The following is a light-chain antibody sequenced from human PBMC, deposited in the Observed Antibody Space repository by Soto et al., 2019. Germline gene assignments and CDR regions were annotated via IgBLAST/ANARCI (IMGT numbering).Light chain of an antibody. CDR1: QSVSNNY. CDR3: QQYGSSPPFT. J-gene: IGKJ1*01. V-gene: IGKV3-20*01. Sequence: EIVLTQSPGTLSLSPGERATLSCRASQSVSNNYLAWYQQKPGQAPRLLIYGASSRATGIPDRFGGSGSGTDFTLTISRLEPEDFAVYYCQQYGSSPPFTFGQGTKVEIK. CDR2: GAS.